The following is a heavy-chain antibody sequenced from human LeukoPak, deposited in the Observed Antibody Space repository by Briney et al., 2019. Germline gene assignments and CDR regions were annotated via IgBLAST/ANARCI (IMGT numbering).Heavy chain of an antibody. J-gene: IGHJ4*02. CDR2: INTNTGNP. CDR1: GYTFTPYS. D-gene: IGHD5-24*01. Sequence: GASVKVSCKASGYTFTPYSINWLRQAPGQGLEWMGWINTNTGNPTYAQGFTGRFVFSLDTPVSTAYLQITSLKAEDTAVYSCARDASTIRFDYWGQGTLVTVSS. V-gene: IGHV7-4-1*02. CDR3: ARDASTIRFDY.